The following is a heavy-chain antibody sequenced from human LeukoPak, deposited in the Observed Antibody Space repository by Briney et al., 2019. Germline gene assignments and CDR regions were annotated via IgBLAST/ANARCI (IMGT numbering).Heavy chain of an antibody. CDR2: IYTSGST. CDR1: GGSISSYY. D-gene: IGHD3-10*01. CDR3: ARGGRSPAGYYYYMDV. V-gene: IGHV4-4*07. Sequence: SETLSLTCTVSGGSISSYYWSWIRQPAGKGLEWIGRIYTSGSTNYNPSLKSRVTISVDTSKNQFSLRLSSVTAADTAVYYCARGGRSPAGYYYYMDVWGKGTTVTVSS. J-gene: IGHJ6*03.